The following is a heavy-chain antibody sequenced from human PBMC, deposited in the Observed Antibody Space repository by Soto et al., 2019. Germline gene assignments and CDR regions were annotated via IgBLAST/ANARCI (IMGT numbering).Heavy chain of an antibody. CDR2: LYSGGTT. CDR1: GFTVSSKY. Sequence: EVQLVESGGGLVQLGESLRLSCAASGFTVSSKYMTWVRQAPGKGLEWVSILYSGGTTFYADSVKGRFTISRDNSKNTVYLQMNSLRGEDTAVYYCATSTGFPGFDYWGQGSLVIVSS. V-gene: IGHV3-66*01. CDR3: ATSTGFPGFDY. J-gene: IGHJ4*02. D-gene: IGHD6-25*01.